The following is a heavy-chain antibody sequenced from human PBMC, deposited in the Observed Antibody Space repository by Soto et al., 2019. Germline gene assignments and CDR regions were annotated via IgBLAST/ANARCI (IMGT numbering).Heavy chain of an antibody. Sequence: SVKVSCKASGGTFSSYAISWVRQAPGQGLEWMGGIIPIFGTANYAQKFQGRVTITADESTSTAYMELSSLRSEDTAVYYCAGPATVTLHDAFDIWGQGTMVTVSS. CDR1: GGTFSSYA. V-gene: IGHV1-69*13. D-gene: IGHD4-4*01. CDR3: AGPATVTLHDAFDI. CDR2: IIPIFGTA. J-gene: IGHJ3*02.